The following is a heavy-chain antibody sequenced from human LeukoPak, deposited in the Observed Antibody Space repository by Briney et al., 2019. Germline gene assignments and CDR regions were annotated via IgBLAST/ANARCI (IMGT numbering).Heavy chain of an antibody. D-gene: IGHD3-22*01. Sequence: GGSLRLSCAASGFTFGSYSMNWVRQAPGKGLEWVSSISSISSYIYYADSVKGRFTISRDNAKNSLYLQMNSLRAEDTAVYYCAREKATMIGAFDIWGQGTMVTVSS. CDR1: GFTFGSYS. CDR3: AREKATMIGAFDI. J-gene: IGHJ3*02. CDR2: ISSISSYI. V-gene: IGHV3-21*01.